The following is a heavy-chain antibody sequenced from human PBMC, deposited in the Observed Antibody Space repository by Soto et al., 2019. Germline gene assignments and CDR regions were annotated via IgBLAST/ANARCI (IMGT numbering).Heavy chain of an antibody. CDR3: ARGELKTGSVPYSMDP. Sequence: ASVKVSCKASGYNFIGYGITWVRQAPGQGLEWMGWISAYNGNSNYAQSLQDRVTMTTDSSTATAYLELRSLRPDDTAVYYCARGELKTGSVPYSMDPWGQGTLVTVSS. V-gene: IGHV1-18*01. D-gene: IGHD1-1*01. CDR2: ISAYNGNS. CDR1: GYNFIGYG. J-gene: IGHJ5*02.